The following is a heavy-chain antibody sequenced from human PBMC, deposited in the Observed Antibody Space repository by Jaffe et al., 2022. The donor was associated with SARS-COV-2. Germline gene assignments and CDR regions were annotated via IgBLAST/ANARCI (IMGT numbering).Heavy chain of an antibody. V-gene: IGHV3-23*01. CDR1: GFTFSSYA. D-gene: IGHD2-15*01. CDR3: AKGQVAHPYYYYGMDV. CDR2: ISGSGGST. Sequence: EVQLLESGGGLVQPGGSLRLSCAASGFTFSSYAMSWVRQAPGKGLEWVSAISGSGGSTYYADSVKGRFTISRDNSKNTLYLQMNSLRAEDTAVYYCAKGQVAHPYYYYGMDVWGQGTTVTVSS. J-gene: IGHJ6*02.